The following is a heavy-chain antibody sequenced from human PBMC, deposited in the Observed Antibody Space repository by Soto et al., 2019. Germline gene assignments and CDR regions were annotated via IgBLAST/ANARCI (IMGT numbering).Heavy chain of an antibody. V-gene: IGHV3-74*01. CDR1: GFTFSSYW. CDR2: INSDGSST. J-gene: IGHJ5*02. CDR3: ARDRYSSGWEDWFDP. D-gene: IGHD6-19*01. Sequence: GGSLRLSCAASGFTFSSYWMHWFRQAPGKGLVWVSRINSDGSSTSYADSVKGRFTISRDNAKNTLYLQMNSLRAEDTAVYYCARDRYSSGWEDWFDPWGQGTLVTVSS.